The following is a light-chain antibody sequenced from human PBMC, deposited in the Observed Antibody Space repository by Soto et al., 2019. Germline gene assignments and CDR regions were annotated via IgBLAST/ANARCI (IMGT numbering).Light chain of an antibody. J-gene: IGLJ3*02. CDR2: DVS. V-gene: IGLV2-14*01. CDR1: SSDVGGYNY. Sequence: QSALTQPASVSGSPGQSITISCTGTSSDVGGYNYVSWYQQYPGKAPKLMIYDVSNRPSGVSNRFSGSKSGNTASLTISGLQAEDEADYYCISYTTSSTWVFGGGTKLTVL. CDR3: ISYTTSSTWV.